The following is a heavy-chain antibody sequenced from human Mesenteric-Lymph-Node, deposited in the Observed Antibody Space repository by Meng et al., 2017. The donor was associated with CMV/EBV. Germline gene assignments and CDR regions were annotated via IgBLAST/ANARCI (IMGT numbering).Heavy chain of an antibody. J-gene: IGHJ4*02. CDR3: TRDAHYYCGGDCYYFDV. D-gene: IGHD2-21*01. CDR1: GFTISSHA. Sequence: GGSLRLSCAASGFTISSHAMHWVRQAPGQGLEWVSSITVSYTSYTDSVKGRFTISSDNAENSLFLQMNSLRAEDTAVYYCTRDAHYYCGGDCYYFDVWGQGSLVTVSS. V-gene: IGHV3-21*06. CDR2: ITVSYT.